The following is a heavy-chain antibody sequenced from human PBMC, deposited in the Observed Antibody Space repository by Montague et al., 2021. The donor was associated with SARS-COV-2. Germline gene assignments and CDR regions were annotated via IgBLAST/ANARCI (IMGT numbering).Heavy chain of an antibody. Sequence: SETLSLTCTVSGGSITRNYYWGWIRQPPGKGLEWVGNIYYSGTTFINPSLESRVTISVDASKNQFSLNLTSVTAAGTAVYYCARPLVRGVPKALDIWGQGTLVTASS. J-gene: IGHJ4*02. V-gene: IGHV4-39*01. D-gene: IGHD3-10*01. CDR3: ARPLVRGVPKALDI. CDR1: GGSITRNYY. CDR2: IYYSGTT.